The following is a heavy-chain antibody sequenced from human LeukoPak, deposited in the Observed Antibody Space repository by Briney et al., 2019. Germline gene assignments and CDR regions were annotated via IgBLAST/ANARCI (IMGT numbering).Heavy chain of an antibody. D-gene: IGHD6-13*01. V-gene: IGHV4-59*01. Sequence: SETLSLTCTVSGGSINSFYWSWIRQPPGKGLEWIGYIHNSGITNYNPSLKSRVTISVDTSKNQFSLKLSSVTAADTAVYYCARDKNKVQQLVMSDYWYFDLWGRGTLVTVSS. CDR1: GGSINSFY. CDR3: ARDKNKVQQLVMSDYWYFDL. J-gene: IGHJ2*01. CDR2: IHNSGIT.